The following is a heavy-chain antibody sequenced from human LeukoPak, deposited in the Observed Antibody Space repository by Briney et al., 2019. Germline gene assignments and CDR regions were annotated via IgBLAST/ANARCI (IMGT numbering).Heavy chain of an antibody. CDR1: GFTFSDYY. D-gene: IGHD5-24*01. J-gene: IGHJ4*02. CDR3: ARGLATIPFDY. CDR2: ISSSGSTV. Sequence: GGALRLSCAASGFTFSDYYMSWIRQAPGKGLEWVSYISSSGSTVYYTDSVKGRFTISRDNAKNSLYLQMNSLRAEDTAVFYCARGLATIPFDYWGQGPLVTVSS. V-gene: IGHV3-11*04.